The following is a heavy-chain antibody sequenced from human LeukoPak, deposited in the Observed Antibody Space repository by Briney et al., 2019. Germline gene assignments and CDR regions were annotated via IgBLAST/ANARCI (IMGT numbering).Heavy chain of an antibody. V-gene: IGHV4-39*07. D-gene: IGHD2-2*01. Sequence: SETLSLTCTVSGGSISSSSYYWGWIRQPPGKGLEWIGSIYYSGSTYYNPSLKSRVTISVDTSKNQFSLKLSSVTAADTAVYYCARGGLDCSSTSCYAEYFQHWGQGTLVTVSS. J-gene: IGHJ1*01. CDR3: ARGGLDCSSTSCYAEYFQH. CDR2: IYYSGST. CDR1: GGSISSSSYY.